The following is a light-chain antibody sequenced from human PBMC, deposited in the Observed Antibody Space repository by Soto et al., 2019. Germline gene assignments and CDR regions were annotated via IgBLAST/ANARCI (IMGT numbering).Light chain of an antibody. CDR2: GAS. J-gene: IGKJ1*01. CDR1: QSIHTN. V-gene: IGKV3-15*01. Sequence: ETVMTQSEATLSVSPGERATLSCRASQSIHTNLAWYQQKPGQPPRLLIYGASTRVTGIPTRFRGSGSGTEFTLTISSRQSEDFAVYYCQQYNNWPRTFGQGTKVEIK. CDR3: QQYNNWPRT.